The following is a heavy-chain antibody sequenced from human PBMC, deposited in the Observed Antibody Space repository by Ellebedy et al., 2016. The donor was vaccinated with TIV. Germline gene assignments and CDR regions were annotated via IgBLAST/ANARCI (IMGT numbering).Heavy chain of an antibody. J-gene: IGHJ5*02. CDR1: RGSICSYS. V-gene: IGHV4-59*01. D-gene: IGHD2-15*01. Sequence: MPSETLSLTCTVSRGSICSYSWSWIRQPPGKGLEWIGYISYSGSTNYNPSLKSRVTISVDTSKNQFSLKLNTVTAADTAVYYCAREGSPYNWFDPWGQGTLVTVSS. CDR3: AREGSPYNWFDP. CDR2: ISYSGST.